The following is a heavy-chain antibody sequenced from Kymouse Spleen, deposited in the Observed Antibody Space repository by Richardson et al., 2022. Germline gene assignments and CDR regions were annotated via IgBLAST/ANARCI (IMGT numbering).Heavy chain of an antibody. V-gene: IGHV3-74*01. CDR2: INSDGSST. D-gene: IGHD6-19*01. CDR1: GFTFSSYW. Sequence: EVQLVESGGGLVQPGGSLRLSCAASGFTFSSYWMHWVRQAPGKGLVWVSRINSDGSSTSYADSVKGRFTISRDNAKNTLYLQMNSLRAEDTAVYYCARASGYSSGWYYYYYGMDVWGQGTTVTVSS. CDR3: ARASGYSSGWYYYYYGMDV. J-gene: IGHJ6*02.